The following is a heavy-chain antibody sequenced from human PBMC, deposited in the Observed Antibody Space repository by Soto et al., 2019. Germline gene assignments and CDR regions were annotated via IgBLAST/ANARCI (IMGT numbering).Heavy chain of an antibody. D-gene: IGHD3-22*01. CDR2: IYYSGST. V-gene: IGHV4-31*03. J-gene: IGHJ5*02. Sequence: LSRTCTVSGGSISSGGYYWSWIRQHPGKGLEWIGYIYYSGSTYYNPSLKSRVTISVDTSKNQFSLKLSSVTAADTAVYYCAGQGNYYDSSGSWGWFDPWGQGTLVTVSS. CDR1: GGSISSGGYY. CDR3: AGQGNYYDSSGSWGWFDP.